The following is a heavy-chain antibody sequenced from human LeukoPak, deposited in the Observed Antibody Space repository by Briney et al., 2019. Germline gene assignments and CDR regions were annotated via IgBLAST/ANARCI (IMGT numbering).Heavy chain of an antibody. Sequence: SVKVSCKASGGTFSSYAISWVRQAPGQGLEWMGGIIPVFGTANYAQKFQGRVTITADESTSTAYMELSSLRSEDTAVYYCARPIAVAGTFTTAFDYWGQGTLVTVSS. V-gene: IGHV1-69*13. D-gene: IGHD6-19*01. CDR3: ARPIAVAGTFTTAFDY. J-gene: IGHJ4*02. CDR1: GGTFSSYA. CDR2: IIPVFGTA.